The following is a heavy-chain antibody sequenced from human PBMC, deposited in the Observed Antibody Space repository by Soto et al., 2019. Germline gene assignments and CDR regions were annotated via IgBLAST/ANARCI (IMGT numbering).Heavy chain of an antibody. D-gene: IGHD3-22*01. J-gene: IGHJ5*02. V-gene: IGHV3-53*01. CDR2: IYSGGST. Sequence: PGGSLRLSCAASGFTVSSNYMSWVRQAPGKGLEWVSVIYSGGSTYYADSVKGRFTISRDNSKNTLYLQMNSLRAEDTAVYYCARGYYDSSGYYFNWFDPWGQGTLVTVSS. CDR1: GFTVSSNY. CDR3: ARGYYDSSGYYFNWFDP.